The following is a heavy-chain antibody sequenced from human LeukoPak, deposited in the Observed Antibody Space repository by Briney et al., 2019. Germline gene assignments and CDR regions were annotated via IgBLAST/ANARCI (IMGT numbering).Heavy chain of an antibody. CDR2: INPNSGGT. D-gene: IGHD2-2*01. Sequence: ASVKVSCKASGYTFTGYYMHWVRQAPGQGLEWMGWINPNSGGTNYAQKFQGRVTMTRDTSISTAYMELSRLRSDDTAVNYCARDPTLYCSSTSCYAFDYWGQGTLVTVSS. J-gene: IGHJ4*02. V-gene: IGHV1-2*02. CDR3: ARDPTLYCSSTSCYAFDY. CDR1: GYTFTGYY.